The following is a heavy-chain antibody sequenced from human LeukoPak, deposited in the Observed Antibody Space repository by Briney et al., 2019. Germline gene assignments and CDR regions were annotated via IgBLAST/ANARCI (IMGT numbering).Heavy chain of an antibody. Sequence: RPGGSLRLSCAASGFTVSSNYMSWVRQAPGKGLEWVSVIYSGDSAGYADSVKGRFTISRDTSKNTLYLQMNSLRAEDTAVYYCARDGHDSSGYFFGHNWGQGTLVTVSS. J-gene: IGHJ4*02. D-gene: IGHD3-22*01. CDR3: ARDGHDSSGYFFGHN. CDR2: IYSGDSA. V-gene: IGHV3-66*01. CDR1: GFTVSSNY.